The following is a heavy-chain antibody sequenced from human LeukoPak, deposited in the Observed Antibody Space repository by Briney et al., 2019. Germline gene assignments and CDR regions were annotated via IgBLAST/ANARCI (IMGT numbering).Heavy chain of an antibody. D-gene: IGHD3-10*01. CDR3: ARSPPPLYGSGIYYFDY. V-gene: IGHV3-30*03. J-gene: IGHJ4*02. Sequence: GGSLRLSCAASGFPFSTYDMHWVRQAPDKGLQWVAVISSDGYRTDYPDSVRGRFTISRDNSKNTLYLQMNSLRAEDTAVYYCARSPPPLYGSGIYYFDYWGQGTLVTVSS. CDR2: ISSDGYRT. CDR1: GFPFSTYD.